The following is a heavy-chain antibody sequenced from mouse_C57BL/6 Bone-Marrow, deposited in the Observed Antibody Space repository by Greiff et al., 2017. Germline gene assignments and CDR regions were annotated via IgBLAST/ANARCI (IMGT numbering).Heavy chain of an antibody. V-gene: IGHV14-2*01. J-gene: IGHJ4*01. Sequence: VQLQQSGAELVKPGASVKLSCTASGFNIKDYYMHWVKQRTEQGLEWIGRIDPEDGETKYAPKFQGKATITADTSSNTAYLQLSSLTSEDTAVYYGARLVTTVVARDYAMDYWGQGTSVTVSS. D-gene: IGHD1-1*01. CDR2: IDPEDGET. CDR1: GFNIKDYY. CDR3: ARLVTTVVARDYAMDY.